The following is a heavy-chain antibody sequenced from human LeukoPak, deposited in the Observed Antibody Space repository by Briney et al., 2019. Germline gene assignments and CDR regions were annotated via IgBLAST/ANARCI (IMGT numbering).Heavy chain of an antibody. J-gene: IGHJ6*02. Sequence: GGSLRLSCAASGFTFSSYSMNWVRQAPGKGLEWVSSISSSSRYIYYADSVKGRFTISRDNAKNSLYLQMNSLRAEDTAVYYCAREGGYCSGGSCYAGFYYYYYGMDVWGQGTTVTVSS. CDR2: ISSSSRYI. D-gene: IGHD2-15*01. CDR3: AREGGYCSGGSCYAGFYYYYYGMDV. V-gene: IGHV3-21*01. CDR1: GFTFSSYS.